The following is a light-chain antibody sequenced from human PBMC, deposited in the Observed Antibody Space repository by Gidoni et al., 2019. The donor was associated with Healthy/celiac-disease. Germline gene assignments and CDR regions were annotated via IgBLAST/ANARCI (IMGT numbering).Light chain of an antibody. J-gene: IGKJ1*01. CDR3: QQSYSTPPT. V-gene: IGKV1-39*01. CDR1: QSISSY. Sequence: DIQMTQSPSSLSASVGDRVTITCRASQSISSYLNWYQQKPGKAPKLMIYAASSLQIGVPSRFSGSGSGTDFTLTISSLQPEDFATDYCQQSYSTPPTFGQGTKVEIK. CDR2: AAS.